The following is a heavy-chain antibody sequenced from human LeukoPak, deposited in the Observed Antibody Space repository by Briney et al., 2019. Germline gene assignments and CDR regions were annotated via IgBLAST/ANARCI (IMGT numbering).Heavy chain of an antibody. CDR3: ARHDWVY. CDR2: IYYTGST. CDR1: GGSITTNLYY. Sequence: TSETLSLTCTVSGGSITTNLYYSGWIRQPPGKGLEWIASIYYTGSTYHNPSLKSRVTISVDTSKNQFSLELSSVTAADTAVYYCARHDWVYWGQGTLVTVSS. D-gene: IGHD2-21*01. J-gene: IGHJ4*02. V-gene: IGHV4-39*01.